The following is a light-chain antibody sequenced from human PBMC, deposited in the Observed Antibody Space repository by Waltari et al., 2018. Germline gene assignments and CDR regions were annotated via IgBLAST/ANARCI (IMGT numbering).Light chain of an antibody. V-gene: IGLV1-47*01. CDR3: ATWDDRLSGPGV. Sequence: QSVLTQPPSASGTPAQRVTISCSGSSSNIGSNYGHWYQQLPGTAPKLLIYRNNQRPSGVPDRFSGSKAGTSASLAVSGLRSEDEADYYFATWDDRLSGPGVFGGGTKLTVL. J-gene: IGLJ3*02. CDR1: SSNIGSNY. CDR2: RNN.